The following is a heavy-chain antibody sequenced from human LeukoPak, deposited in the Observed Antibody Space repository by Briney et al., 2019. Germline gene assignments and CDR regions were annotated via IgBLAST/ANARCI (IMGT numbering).Heavy chain of an antibody. J-gene: IGHJ4*02. CDR2: ISYDGSNK. CDR1: GFTFSSYG. CDR3: AKDGRGFAYCSSTSCYFDY. Sequence: GGSLRLSCAASGFTFSSYGMHWVRQAPGKGLGWVAVISYDGSNKYYADSVKGRFTISRDNSKNTLYLQMNSLRAEDTAVYYCAKDGRGFAYCSSTSCYFDYWGQGTLVTVSS. V-gene: IGHV3-30*18. D-gene: IGHD2-2*01.